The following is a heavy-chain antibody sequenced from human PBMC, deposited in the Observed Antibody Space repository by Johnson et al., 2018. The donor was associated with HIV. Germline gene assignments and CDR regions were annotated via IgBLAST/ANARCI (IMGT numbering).Heavy chain of an antibody. V-gene: IGHV3-74*01. J-gene: IGHJ3*02. CDR3: AKDAQGSLVRGSFDI. Sequence: VQLVESGGGLVQPGGSLRLSCAASGFTFSSYWMHWVRQAPGKGLVWVSRINSDGSSTRYADSVKGRFTISRDNSKTSLYLQMNSLRTEDTALYYCAKDAQGSLVRGSFDIWGQVTMVTVSS. D-gene: IGHD3-16*02. CDR2: INSDGSST. CDR1: GFTFSSYW.